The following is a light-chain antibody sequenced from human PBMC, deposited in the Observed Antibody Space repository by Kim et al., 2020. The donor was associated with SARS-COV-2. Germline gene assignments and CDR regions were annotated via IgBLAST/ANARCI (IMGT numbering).Light chain of an antibody. V-gene: IGLV10-54*01. J-gene: IGLJ3*02. CDR1: SNNVGYQG. CDR3: SAWDNSLNVWV. CDR2: RNN. Sequence: RQTATLTCTGNSNNVGYQGAAWLQQHQGHPPKLLSSRNNNRPSGISERLSASRSGNTASLTITGLQPEDEADYYCSAWDNSLNVWVFGGGTQLTV.